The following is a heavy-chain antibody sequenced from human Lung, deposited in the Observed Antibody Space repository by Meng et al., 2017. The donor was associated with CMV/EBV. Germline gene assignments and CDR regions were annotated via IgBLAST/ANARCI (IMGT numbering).Heavy chain of an antibody. J-gene: IGHJ4*02. CDR3: ARGGYCSNDVCYTGDHYFAY. CDR2: ISSSSSTI. Sequence: GESLKISCAASGFTFSDYYMSWIRQAPGKGLEWVSYISSSSSTIHYADSVKGRFTISRDNAKNALYLQINSLRAEDTAVYYCARGGYCSNDVCYTGDHYFAYWGQGTLVTGSS. D-gene: IGHD2-8*01. CDR1: GFTFSDYY. V-gene: IGHV3-11*04.